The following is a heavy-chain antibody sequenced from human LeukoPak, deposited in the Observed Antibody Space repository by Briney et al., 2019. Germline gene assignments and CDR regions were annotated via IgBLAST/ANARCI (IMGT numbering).Heavy chain of an antibody. J-gene: IGHJ5*02. CDR2: ISSSGSTI. Sequence: GGSLRLSCAASGFTFSDYYVSWIRQAPGKGLEWISYISSSGSTIYYADSVKGRFTISRDNAKNSLYLQMNSLRAEDTAVYYCARVLREWLLFGWFDPWGQGTLVTVSS. CDR3: ARVLREWLLFGWFDP. D-gene: IGHD3-3*01. V-gene: IGHV3-11*01. CDR1: GFTFSDYY.